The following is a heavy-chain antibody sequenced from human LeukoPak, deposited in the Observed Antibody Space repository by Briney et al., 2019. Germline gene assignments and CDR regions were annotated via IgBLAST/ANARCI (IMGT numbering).Heavy chain of an antibody. Sequence: SETLSLTCTVSGGSISSSSYYWGWIRQPPGKGLEWIGNIYYSGSTYYSPSLKSRVTISVDTSKNQFSLKLSSVTAADTAVYYCARPVPSRLGWFDPWGQGTLVIVSS. J-gene: IGHJ5*02. D-gene: IGHD1-1*01. CDR1: GGSISSSSYY. V-gene: IGHV4-39*01. CDR3: ARPVPSRLGWFDP. CDR2: IYYSGST.